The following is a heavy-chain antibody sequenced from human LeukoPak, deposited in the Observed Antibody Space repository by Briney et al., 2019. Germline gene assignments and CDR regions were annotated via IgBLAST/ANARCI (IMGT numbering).Heavy chain of an antibody. V-gene: IGHV6-1*01. CDR1: GDSVSSNSAA. CDR3: ARDPFTSGWPRD. J-gene: IGHJ4*02. Sequence: SQTLSLTCAISGDSVSSNSAAWNWIRQSPSRGLEWLGRAYYRSKWYNDYAVSVKSRTTIESDTSKNQLSLQLNSVTPEDTAVYYCARDPFTSGWPRDWGQGTPVTVSS. CDR2: AYYRSKWYN. D-gene: IGHD6-19*01.